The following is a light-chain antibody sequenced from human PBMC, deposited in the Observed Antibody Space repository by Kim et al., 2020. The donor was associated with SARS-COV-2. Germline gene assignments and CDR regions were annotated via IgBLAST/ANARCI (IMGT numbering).Light chain of an antibody. CDR2: DAS. CDR3: QPYNTSPT. J-gene: IGKJ2*01. Sequence: LSSSVGDRVTITCRASQSINFWLAWYQQKPGKAPKLLIFDASTLEAGVPSRFSGSGSGTEFTLTISSLQPDDFATYYCQPYNTSPTFGQGTELEI. V-gene: IGKV1-5*01. CDR1: QSINFW.